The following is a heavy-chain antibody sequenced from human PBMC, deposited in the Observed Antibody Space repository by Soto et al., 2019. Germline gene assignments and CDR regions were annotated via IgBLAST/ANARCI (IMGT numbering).Heavy chain of an antibody. CDR3: ARHAFYGSGSYYSHYYYYGMDV. CDR2: IYPGDSDT. CDR1: GYSFTSYW. Sequence: PGESLKISCTGSGYSFTSYWIGWVRQMPGKGLEWMGIIYPGDSDTRYSPSFQGQVTISADKSISTAYLQWSSLKASDTAMYYCARHAFYGSGSYYSHYYYYGMDVWGQGTTVTVSS. J-gene: IGHJ6*02. D-gene: IGHD3-10*01. V-gene: IGHV5-51*01.